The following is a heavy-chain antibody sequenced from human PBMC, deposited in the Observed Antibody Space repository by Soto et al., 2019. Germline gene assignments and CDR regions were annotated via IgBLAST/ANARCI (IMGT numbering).Heavy chain of an antibody. D-gene: IGHD5-12*01. J-gene: IGHJ4*02. CDR1: GHTLTEFS. CDR3: AAGGMRWLHSPFDY. Sequence: QVHLVQSGTEVKKPGASVKVSCKVSGHTLTEFSMHWVRQAPGKGLEWMGGFDPEDGEIIYAQKFQGRVTMTEDPSTDSAYMELSSLRSEDTAVYYCAAGGMRWLHSPFDYWGQGTLLTVSS. V-gene: IGHV1-24*01. CDR2: FDPEDGEI.